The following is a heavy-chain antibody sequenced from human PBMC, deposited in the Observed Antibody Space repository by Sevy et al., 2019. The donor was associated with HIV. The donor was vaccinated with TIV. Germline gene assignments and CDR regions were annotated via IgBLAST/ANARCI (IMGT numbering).Heavy chain of an antibody. CDR3: ARDRCSSTSCRRGWFDP. V-gene: IGHV4-59*01. J-gene: IGHJ5*02. D-gene: IGHD2-2*01. CDR1: GGSISSYY. Sequence: SETLSLTCTVSGGSISSYYWSWIRQPPGKGLEWIGYIYYSGSTNYNPSLKSRVTISVDTSKNQFSLKLSSVTAADTAVNYCARDRCSSTSCRRGWFDPWGQGTLVTVSS. CDR2: IYYSGST.